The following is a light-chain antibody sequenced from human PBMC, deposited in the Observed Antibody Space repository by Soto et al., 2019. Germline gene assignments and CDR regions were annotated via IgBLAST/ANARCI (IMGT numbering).Light chain of an antibody. CDR1: SSDVGGYNY. CDR2: DVS. Sequence: QSALTQPASVSGSPGQSFTISCTGTSSDVGGYNYVSWYQQHPGKAPKLMIYDVSNRPSGVSNRFSGSKSGNTASLTISGLQAEDEADYYCCSYTSSSTPVVFGGGTKVTVL. J-gene: IGLJ2*01. CDR3: CSYTSSSTPVV. V-gene: IGLV2-14*03.